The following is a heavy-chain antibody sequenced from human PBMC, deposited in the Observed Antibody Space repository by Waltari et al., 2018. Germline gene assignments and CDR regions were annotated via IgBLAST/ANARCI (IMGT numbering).Heavy chain of an antibody. Sequence: QVHLVQSGAEVKKPGSSVKVSCRASGGPLSDYAIPWVRQAPGQGPEGMGGRRPICSEANYAQKFLGRVTITTDASTNTAYLGLTSLRSEDTAVYFCARGVGDKNFFHYWGQGTLVTVSS. CDR1: GGPLSDYA. V-gene: IGHV1-69*05. J-gene: IGHJ4*02. D-gene: IGHD3-10*01. CDR2: RRPICSEA. CDR3: ARGVGDKNFFHY.